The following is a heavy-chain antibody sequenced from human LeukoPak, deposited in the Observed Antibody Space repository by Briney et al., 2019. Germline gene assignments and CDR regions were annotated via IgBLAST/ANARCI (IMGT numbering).Heavy chain of an antibody. V-gene: IGHV4-4*02. D-gene: IGHD6-19*01. J-gene: IGHJ4*02. CDR1: GGSINNNDWWNW. Sequence: SETLSLTCAVSGGSINNNDWWNWWSWVRQPPGKGLEWIGEIFHSGCSNYNPSLKSRVTISVDKSKNQFSLKLSSVTAADTAVYYCASGTIAVAGIFDYWGQGILVTVSS. CDR2: IFHSGCS. CDR3: ASGTIAVAGIFDY.